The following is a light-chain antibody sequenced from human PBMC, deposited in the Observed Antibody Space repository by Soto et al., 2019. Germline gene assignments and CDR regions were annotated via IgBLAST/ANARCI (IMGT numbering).Light chain of an antibody. CDR3: QQYGSSRWT. CDR2: GAS. V-gene: IGKV3-20*01. CDR1: QSVGSNY. Sequence: EIVLMQSPGTLSLSPGERATLSCRASQSVGSNYLAWYQQNPGQAPRLLIYGASSRATGIPDRFSGSGSGTDFTLTISRLEPEDFAVYYCQQYGSSRWTFGQGNKVEIK. J-gene: IGKJ1*01.